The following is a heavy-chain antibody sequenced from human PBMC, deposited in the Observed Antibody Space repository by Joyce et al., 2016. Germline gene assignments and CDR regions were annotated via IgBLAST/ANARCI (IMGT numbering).Heavy chain of an antibody. Sequence: EVQLVESGGGLVQPGRSLRLSCTASGFPFGVYAMSWFRQAPGKGLEWLGFIRSKTYGETTEGAASVKGRFTISRDDSKSVAYLQMNSLKSEDTAVYYCSRDSGWNDYWGQGILVTVSS. CDR3: SRDSGWNDY. V-gene: IGHV3-49*03. J-gene: IGHJ4*02. CDR1: GFPFGVYA. CDR2: IRSKTYGETT. D-gene: IGHD6-19*01.